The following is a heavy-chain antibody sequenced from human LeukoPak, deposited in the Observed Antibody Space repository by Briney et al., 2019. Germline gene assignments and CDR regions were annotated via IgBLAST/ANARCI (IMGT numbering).Heavy chain of an antibody. V-gene: IGHV1-69*13. Sequence: GASVKVSCKASEGTFSSYAISWVRQAPGQGLEWMGGIIPIFGTANYAQKFQGRVTITADESTSTAYMELSSLRSEDTAVYYCARPYCSSTSCPRGDAFDIWGQGTMVTVSS. CDR3: ARPYCSSTSCPRGDAFDI. D-gene: IGHD2-2*01. CDR2: IIPIFGTA. CDR1: EGTFSSYA. J-gene: IGHJ3*02.